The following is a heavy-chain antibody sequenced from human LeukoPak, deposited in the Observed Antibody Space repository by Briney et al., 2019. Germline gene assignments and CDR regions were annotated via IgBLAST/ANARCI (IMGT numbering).Heavy chain of an antibody. Sequence: EATVKVSCKASGYTFTDYYMHWLRQAPGQGLEWMGWINPNSGGTNYAQKFQGRVTMTRDTSISTAYMELSRLRSDDTAVYYCASARWNRSAFDMWGQGTMVTVSS. CDR3: ASARWNRSAFDM. D-gene: IGHD1/OR15-1a*01. CDR2: INPNSGGT. CDR1: GYTFTDYY. V-gene: IGHV1-2*02. J-gene: IGHJ3*02.